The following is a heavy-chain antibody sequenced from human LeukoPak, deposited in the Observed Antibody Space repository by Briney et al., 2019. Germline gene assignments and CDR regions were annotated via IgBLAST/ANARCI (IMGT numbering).Heavy chain of an antibody. CDR1: GGSISSRSYY. V-gene: IGHV4-39*02. D-gene: IGHD6-19*01. J-gene: IGHJ5*02. CDR3: ARDRYSSGWYSGWFDP. CDR2: IYYSGST. Sequence: SETLSLTCTVSGGSISSRSYYWSWLRQPPGKGLEWIGSIYYSGSTYYNPSLKSRVTISVDTSKNQFSLKLSSVTAGDTAVYYCARDRYSSGWYSGWFDPWGQGTLVTVSS.